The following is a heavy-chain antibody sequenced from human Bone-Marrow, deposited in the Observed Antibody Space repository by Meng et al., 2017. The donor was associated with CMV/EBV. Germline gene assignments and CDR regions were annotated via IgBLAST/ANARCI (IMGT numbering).Heavy chain of an antibody. CDR3: AKDRERGADYDFWSGYDMDV. CDR1: GFTFSSYA. J-gene: IGHJ6*02. CDR2: IYSGGSST. Sequence: GESLKISCAASGFTFSSYAMSWVRQAPGKGLEWVSVIYSGGSSTYYADSVKGRFTISRDNSKNTLYLQMNSLRAEDTAVYYCAKDRERGADYDFWSGYDMDVWGQGTTVTV. D-gene: IGHD3-3*01. V-gene: IGHV3-23*03.